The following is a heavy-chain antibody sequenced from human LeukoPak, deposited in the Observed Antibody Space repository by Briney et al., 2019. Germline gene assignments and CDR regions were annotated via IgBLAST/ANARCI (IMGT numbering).Heavy chain of an antibody. CDR2: MNPNSGNT. V-gene: IGHV1-8*03. CDR3: ARGQSWTYYDFWSGYSLFDY. D-gene: IGHD3-3*01. J-gene: IGHJ4*02. CDR1: GHTFTSYD. Sequence: ASVKVSCKASGHTFTSYDINWVRQATGQGLEWMGWMNPNSGNTGYAQKFQGRVTITRNTSISTAYMELSSLRSEDTAVYYCARGQSWTYYDFWSGYSLFDYWGQGTLVTVSS.